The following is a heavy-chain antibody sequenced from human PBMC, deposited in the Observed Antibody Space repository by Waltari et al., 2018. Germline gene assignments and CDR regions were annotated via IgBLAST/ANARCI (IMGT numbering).Heavy chain of an antibody. CDR3: ARDMGSGYSSATFDH. Sequence: QVQLVESGGGLVKPGGSLRLSCAVSGFIVGDHYTTGIRQAPGKGLAWVPYIRGSGKTIYYTDSVKGRFTISRDNARNSVSLHMNNLRAEDMAVYYCARDMGSGYSSATFDHWGQGTLVTVSS. V-gene: IGHV3-11*04. D-gene: IGHD3-3*01. CDR1: GFIVGDHY. J-gene: IGHJ4*02. CDR2: IRGSGKTI.